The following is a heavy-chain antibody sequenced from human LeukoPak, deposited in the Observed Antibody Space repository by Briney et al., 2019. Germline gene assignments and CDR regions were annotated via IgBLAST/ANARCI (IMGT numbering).Heavy chain of an antibody. CDR2: ISAYNGNT. V-gene: IGHV1-18*01. CDR3: ARDTQWIQLWTFFDY. CDR1: GYTLTSYG. Sequence: GASVKVSCKASGYTLTSYGISWVRQAPGQGLEWMGWISAYNGNTNYAQKLQGRVTMTTDTSTSTAYMELRSLRSDDTAVYYCARDTQWIQLWTFFDYWGQGSLVTVSS. D-gene: IGHD5-18*01. J-gene: IGHJ4*02.